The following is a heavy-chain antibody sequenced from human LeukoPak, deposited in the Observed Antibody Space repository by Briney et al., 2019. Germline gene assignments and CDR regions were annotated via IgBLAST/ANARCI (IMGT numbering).Heavy chain of an antibody. D-gene: IGHD2-15*01. V-gene: IGHV1-69*01. Sequence: GASVKVSCKASGGTFSSYAISWVRQAPGQGLEWMGGIIPIFGTANYAQKFQGRVTITADESTSTAYMELSSLRSEDTAVYYCARVGSRNIVVVVAATQGYAFDIWGQGTMVTVSS. J-gene: IGHJ3*02. CDR3: ARVGSRNIVVVVAATQGYAFDI. CDR2: IIPIFGTA. CDR1: GGTFSSYA.